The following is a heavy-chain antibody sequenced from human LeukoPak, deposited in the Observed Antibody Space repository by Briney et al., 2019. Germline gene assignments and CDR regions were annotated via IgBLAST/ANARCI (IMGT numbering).Heavy chain of an antibody. J-gene: IGHJ5*02. Sequence: PSETLSLTCTVSGGSISSSSYYWGWIRQPPGKGQEWIGSIYYSGSTYYNPSLKSRVTISVDTSKNQFSLKLSSVTAADTAVYYCARAYTTLLWFGENPGDWFDPWGQGTLVTVSS. CDR2: IYYSGST. V-gene: IGHV4-39*07. D-gene: IGHD3-10*01. CDR3: ARAYTTLLWFGENPGDWFDP. CDR1: GGSISSSSYY.